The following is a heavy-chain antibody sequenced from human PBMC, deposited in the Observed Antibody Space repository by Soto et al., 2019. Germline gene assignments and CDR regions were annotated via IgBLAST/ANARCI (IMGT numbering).Heavy chain of an antibody. CDR1: GFTFSSYS. V-gene: IGHV3-21*01. CDR2: ISSSSSYI. CDR3: ARGGYCSSTSCYRHYYYMDV. Sequence: PGGSLRLSCAASGFTFSSYSMNWVRQAPGKGLEWVSSISSSSSYIYYADSVKGRFTISRDNAKNSLYLQMNSLRAEDTAVYYCARGGYCSSTSCYRHYYYMDVWGKGTTVTV. J-gene: IGHJ6*03. D-gene: IGHD2-2*02.